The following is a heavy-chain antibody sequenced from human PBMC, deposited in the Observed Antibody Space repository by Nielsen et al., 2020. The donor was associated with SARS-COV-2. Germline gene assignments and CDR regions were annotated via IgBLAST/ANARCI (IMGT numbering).Heavy chain of an antibody. Sequence: ASVKVSCKASGYTFTSYDINWVRQATGQGLEWMGWMNPNSGNTGYAQKFQGRVTMTRNTSISTAYMELSSLRSEDTAVYYCARDSIVGASFDYWGQGTLVTVSS. CDR1: GYTFTSYD. CDR3: ARDSIVGASFDY. V-gene: IGHV1-8*01. J-gene: IGHJ4*02. D-gene: IGHD1-26*01. CDR2: MNPNSGNT.